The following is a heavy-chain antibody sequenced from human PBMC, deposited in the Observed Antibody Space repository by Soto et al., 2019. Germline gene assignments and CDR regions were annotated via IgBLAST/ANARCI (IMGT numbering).Heavy chain of an antibody. CDR1: GDTLGSYG. D-gene: IGHD2-8*01. CDR3: AKDQGNGRPYFDS. Sequence: GGSLSVCCGVPGDTLGSYGRDWVRQAPVQGLVWVPRINSGGGTTYYADSVKVRFTLSRDNFKDTFDLQMNSLRTEDTPVSSCAKDQGNGRPYFDSWALRTMVTDSS. V-gene: IGHV3-23*01. J-gene: IGHJ4*02. CDR2: INSGGGTT.